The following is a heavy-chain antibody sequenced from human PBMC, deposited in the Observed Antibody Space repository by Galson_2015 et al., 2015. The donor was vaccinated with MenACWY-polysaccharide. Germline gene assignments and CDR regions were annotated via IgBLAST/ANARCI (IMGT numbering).Heavy chain of an antibody. V-gene: IGHV3-23*01. J-gene: IGHJ4*02. D-gene: IGHD1-1*01. CDR2: ISGSGSNR. CDR1: GFTFSSYA. Sequence: SLRLSCAASGFTFSSYAMSWVRQAPGKGLEWVSAISGSGSNRYYADSVKGRLTISRDNSKNTLYLQMNSMRAEDTAVYYCAKLWEGMLTRYTTTGHWRQGPLRAVSS. CDR3: AKLWEGMLTRYTTTGH.